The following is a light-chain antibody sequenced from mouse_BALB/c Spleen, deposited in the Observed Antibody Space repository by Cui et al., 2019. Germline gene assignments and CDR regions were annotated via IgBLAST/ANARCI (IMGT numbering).Light chain of an antibody. V-gene: IGKV4-59*01. CDR1: SSVSY. Sequence: QIVLTQLPAIMSASPGEKVTMTCSASSSVSYMHWYQQKSGTSPKRWIYDTSKLASGVPARFSGSGSGTSYSLTISSMEAEDAATYYCQQWSSNPPTFGGGTKLEIK. CDR2: DTS. J-gene: IGKJ2*01. CDR3: QQWSSNPPT.